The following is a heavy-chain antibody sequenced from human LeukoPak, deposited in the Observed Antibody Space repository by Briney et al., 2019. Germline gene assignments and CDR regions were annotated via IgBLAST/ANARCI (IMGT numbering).Heavy chain of an antibody. CDR1: GFTFDDYG. CDR2: INWNGGST. Sequence: SGGSLRLSCAASGFTFDDYGMSWVRQAPGKGLEWVSGINWNGGSTGYADSVKGRFTISRGNAKNSLYLQMNSLRAEDTAVYYCARDRPSGSYYREYYFDSWGQGTLVTVSS. D-gene: IGHD3-10*01. J-gene: IGHJ4*02. V-gene: IGHV3-20*04. CDR3: ARDRPSGSYYREYYFDS.